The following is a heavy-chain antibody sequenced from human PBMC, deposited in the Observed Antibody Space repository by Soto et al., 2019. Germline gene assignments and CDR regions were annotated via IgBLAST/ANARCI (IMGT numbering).Heavy chain of an antibody. CDR2: ISSSSSYI. CDR3: ARDDSSGWYVDHPNWFDP. J-gene: IGHJ5*02. V-gene: IGHV3-21*01. CDR1: GFTFSSYS. D-gene: IGHD6-19*01. Sequence: PGGSLRLSCAASGFTFSSYSMNWVRQAPGKGLEWVSSISSSSSYIYYADSVKGRFTISRDNAKNSLHLQMNSLRAEDTAVYYCARDDSSGWYVDHPNWFDPWGQGTLVTVSS.